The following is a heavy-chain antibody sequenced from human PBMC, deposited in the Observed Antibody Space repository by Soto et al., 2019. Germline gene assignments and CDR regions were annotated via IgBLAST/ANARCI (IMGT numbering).Heavy chain of an antibody. J-gene: IGHJ2*01. V-gene: IGHV4-30-2*01. CDR2: ISHGGNT. D-gene: IGHD3-22*01. CDR1: GGSISSGGYS. Sequence: QLQLQESGSGLVKPSQTLSLTCAVSGGSISSGGYSWNWIRQPPGKGLEWIGYISHGGNTFYNPSLASRVTILRDRAKDQFSLKLSSVTAADTAVYYCVRGVYDSSGYYSTVTYWYFDLWGRGTLVTVSS. CDR3: VRGVYDSSGYYSTVTYWYFDL.